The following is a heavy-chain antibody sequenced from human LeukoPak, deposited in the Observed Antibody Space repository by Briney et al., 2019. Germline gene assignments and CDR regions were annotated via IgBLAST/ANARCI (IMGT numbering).Heavy chain of an antibody. CDR1: GYTFTSYY. CDR2: INPSGGST. J-gene: IGHJ4*02. Sequence: GASVKVSCKASGYTFTSYYMHWVRQAPGQGLEWMGIINPSGGSTSYAQKFQGRVTMTRDMSTSTVYMELRSLRSDDTAVYYCARLSLQDNWNDDGDGTFDYWGQGTLVTVSS. CDR3: ARLSLQDNWNDDGDGTFDY. V-gene: IGHV1-46*01. D-gene: IGHD1-1*01.